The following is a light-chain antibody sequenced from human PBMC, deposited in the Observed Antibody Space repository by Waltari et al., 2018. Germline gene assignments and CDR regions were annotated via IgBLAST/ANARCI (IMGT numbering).Light chain of an antibody. CDR3: CSYAGSSISYV. Sequence: QSALTQPASVSGSPGQSITISCTGTSSDVGSYNLVSWYQQHPGKAPKLMIYEVSKRPSVVSNRFSGSKSGNTASLTISGLQAEDEADYYCCSYAGSSISYVFGTGTKVTVL. CDR1: SSDVGSYNL. J-gene: IGLJ1*01. CDR2: EVS. V-gene: IGLV2-23*02.